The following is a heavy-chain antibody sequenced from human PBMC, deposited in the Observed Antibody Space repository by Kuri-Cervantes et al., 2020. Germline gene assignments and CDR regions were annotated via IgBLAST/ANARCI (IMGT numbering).Heavy chain of an antibody. D-gene: IGHD4-17*01. J-gene: IGHJ4*02. V-gene: IGHV4-34*01. CDR2: INHSGST. CDR3: ARGASTTVTTYLDYFDY. Sequence: GSLRLSCAVYGGSFSGYKWSWIRQPPGKGLEWIGEINHSGSTNYNPSLKSRVTISVDTSKNQFSLKLSSVTAADTAVYYCARGASTTVTTYLDYFDYWGQGTLVTVSS. CDR1: GGSFSGYK.